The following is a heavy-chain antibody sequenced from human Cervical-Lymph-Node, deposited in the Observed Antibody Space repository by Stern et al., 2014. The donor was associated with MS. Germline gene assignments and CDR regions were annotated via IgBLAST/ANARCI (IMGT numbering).Heavy chain of an antibody. CDR2: ISSGGNTI. D-gene: IGHD6-6*01. V-gene: IGHV3-11*01. CDR3: ATRSRSSYNNGMDV. J-gene: IGHJ6*02. Sequence: VQLVQSGGDLVKPGGSLRLSCAASGFTFSDYYMSWIRQAPGRGLEWLSYISSGGNTIYYGDSVKGRFTVSRDNAKNSLFLQMNSLRVEDTAVYYCATRSRSSYNNGMDVWGQGTTVTVSS. CDR1: GFTFSDYY.